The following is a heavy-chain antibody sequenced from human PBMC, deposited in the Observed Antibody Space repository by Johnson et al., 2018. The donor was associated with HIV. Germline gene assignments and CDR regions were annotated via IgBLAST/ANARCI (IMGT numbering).Heavy chain of an antibody. Sequence: VQVLESGGGVVQPGRSLRLSCAASGFTFSSYPIHWVRQAPGKGLEWVAVISYDGSNKYYADSVKGRFTISRDNSKNTLYLQMNSLRAEDTAVYYCARDPSGGYAFDIWGQGTMVTVSS. CDR1: GFTFSSYP. V-gene: IGHV3-30*04. CDR2: ISYDGSNK. D-gene: IGHD5-18*01. CDR3: ARDPSGGYAFDI. J-gene: IGHJ3*02.